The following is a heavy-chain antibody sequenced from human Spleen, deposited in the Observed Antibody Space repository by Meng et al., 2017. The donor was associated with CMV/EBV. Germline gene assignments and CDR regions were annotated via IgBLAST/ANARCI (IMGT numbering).Heavy chain of an antibody. CDR1: GDSVTAFY. J-gene: IGHJ2*01. V-gene: IGHV4-59*02. D-gene: IGHD2-2*01. Sequence: SETLSLTCTVSGDSVTAFYWSWIRQPPGKGLEWIGYIYYSGSTNYNPSLKSRVTISVDTSKNQFSLKLSSVTAADTAVYYCAGAPIVVVPAAPYWYFDLWGRGTLVTVSS. CDR3: AGAPIVVVPAAPYWYFDL. CDR2: IYYSGST.